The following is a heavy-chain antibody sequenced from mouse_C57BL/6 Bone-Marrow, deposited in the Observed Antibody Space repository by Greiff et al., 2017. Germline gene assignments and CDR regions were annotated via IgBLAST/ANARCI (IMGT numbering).Heavy chain of an antibody. Sequence: QVQLQQSGPELVKPGASVKMSCKASGYAFTSSWMNWVKQRPGKGLEWIGRFYPGDGDTNYNGKFKGKATLTADKSSSTAFMQLSSLTAEDSAVYCCSREDWDEGWGQGTTLTVSS. CDR3: SREDWDEG. D-gene: IGHD4-1*01. CDR1: GYAFTSSW. CDR2: FYPGDGDT. V-gene: IGHV1-82*01. J-gene: IGHJ2*01.